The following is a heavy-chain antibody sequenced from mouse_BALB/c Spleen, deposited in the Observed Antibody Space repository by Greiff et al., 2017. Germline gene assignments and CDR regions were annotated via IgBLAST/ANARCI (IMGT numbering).Heavy chain of an antibody. Sequence: EVQLVESGAELVRPGALVKLSCKASGFNIKDYYMHWVKQRPEQGLEWIGWIDPENGNTIYDPKFQGKASITADTSSNTAYLQLSSLTSEDTAVYYCARSGTVVESDYYAMDYWGQGTSVTVSS. V-gene: IGHV14-1*02. CDR1: GFNIKDYY. CDR2: IDPENGNT. D-gene: IGHD1-1*01. J-gene: IGHJ4*01. CDR3: ARSGTVVESDYYAMDY.